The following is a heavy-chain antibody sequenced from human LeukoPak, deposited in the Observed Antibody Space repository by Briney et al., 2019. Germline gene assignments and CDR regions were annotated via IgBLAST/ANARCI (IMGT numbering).Heavy chain of an antibody. V-gene: IGHV3-66*02. J-gene: IGHJ4*02. D-gene: IGHD6-13*01. CDR1: GFTVSSNY. CDR3: ARDEGSWYLDY. CDR2: IYSDGST. Sequence: PGGSLRLSCAASGFTVSSNYMSWVRQAPGKGLEWVSLIYSDGSTYYADSVKGRFTISRDNSKNTLYLQMNSLRAEDTAVYYCARDEGSWYLDYWGQGPLVTVS.